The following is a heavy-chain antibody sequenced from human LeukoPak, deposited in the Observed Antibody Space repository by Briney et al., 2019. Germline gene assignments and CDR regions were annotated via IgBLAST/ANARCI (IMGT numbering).Heavy chain of an antibody. J-gene: IGHJ4*02. CDR1: GFTFSSYS. D-gene: IGHD3-9*01. Sequence: GSLRLSCAASGFTFSSYSMNWVRQAPGKGLEGVSSISSSSSYIYYADSVKGRFTISRENAKNSLYLQMNSLRDEDTAVYYCVRDSRVTYYDILTGSNYFDYWGQGILVTVSS. CDR2: ISSSSSYI. V-gene: IGHV3-21*01. CDR3: VRDSRVTYYDILTGSNYFDY.